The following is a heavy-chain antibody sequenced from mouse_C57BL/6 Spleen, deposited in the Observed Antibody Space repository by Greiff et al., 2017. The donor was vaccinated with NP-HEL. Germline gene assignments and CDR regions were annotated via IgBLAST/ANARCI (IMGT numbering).Heavy chain of an antibody. J-gene: IGHJ3*01. V-gene: IGHV1-52*01. D-gene: IGHD2-1*01. CDR1: GYTFTSYW. Sequence: QVQLQQPGAELVRPGSSVKLSCKASGYTFTSYWMHWVKQRPIQGLEWIGNIDPSDSETNYNQKFKDKATLTVDKSSSTAYMQLSSLTSEDSAVYYCAREDGNYGFAYWGQGTLVTVSA. CDR3: AREDGNYGFAY. CDR2: IDPSDSET.